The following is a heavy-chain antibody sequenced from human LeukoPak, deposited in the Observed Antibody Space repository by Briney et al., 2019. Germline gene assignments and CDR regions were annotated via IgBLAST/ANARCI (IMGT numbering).Heavy chain of an antibody. D-gene: IGHD5-24*01. Sequence: SGTLSPTCAVSGGSISSSNWWSWVRQPPGKGLEWIGEIYHSGSTNYNPSLKSRVTISVDKSKNQLSLKLSSVTAADTAVYYCARGFFGDAYIPSFDYWGQGLLVTVSS. CDR1: GGSISSSNW. CDR2: IYHSGST. V-gene: IGHV4-4*02. J-gene: IGHJ4*02. CDR3: ARGFFGDAYIPSFDY.